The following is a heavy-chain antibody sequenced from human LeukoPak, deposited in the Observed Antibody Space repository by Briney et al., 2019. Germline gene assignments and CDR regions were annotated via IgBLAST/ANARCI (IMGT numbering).Heavy chain of an antibody. J-gene: IGHJ4*02. CDR2: INEDGSVK. V-gene: IGHV3-7*01. D-gene: IGHD3-22*01. CDR3: ATSDDSSGSD. Sequence: GGSLRLSCVASGFTFSGYWMSWVRQAPGKGLEWVANINEDGSVKHYVDSVKGRFTISRDNAKNSVFVQMNSLRDEDTALYYGATSDDSSGSDWGQGTLVTVSS. CDR1: GFTFSGYW.